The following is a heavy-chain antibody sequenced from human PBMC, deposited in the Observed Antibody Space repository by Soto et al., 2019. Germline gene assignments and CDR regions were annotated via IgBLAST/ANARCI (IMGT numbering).Heavy chain of an antibody. CDR1: GGSLSSSNFY. Sequence: QLQLQESGPGLMKPSETLSLTCTVAGGSLSSSNFYWGWVRLPPGKRLEWIGSIHYSGNTYYNPSLKSRVTISVDTSKNQFSLKLSSVTAADTALYYCVRHDSSGYYYYIDYWGQGTLVTVSS. V-gene: IGHV4-39*01. CDR2: IHYSGNT. J-gene: IGHJ4*02. D-gene: IGHD3-22*01. CDR3: VRHDSSGYYYYIDY.